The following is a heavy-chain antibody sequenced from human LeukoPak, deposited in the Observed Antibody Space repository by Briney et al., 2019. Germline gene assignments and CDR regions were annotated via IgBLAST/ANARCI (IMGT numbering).Heavy chain of an antibody. Sequence: ASVKVSCKASGYTFTNYAIHWMRQAPGQRLEWMGWINVANGNAKYSQKFQGRVTITRDTSASTAYMALSSLRSEDTAVYYCVRDGYSYGHAEGADSWGQGTPVTVSS. CDR3: VRDGYSYGHAEGADS. CDR2: INVANGNA. V-gene: IGHV1-3*01. J-gene: IGHJ5*01. CDR1: GYTFTNYA. D-gene: IGHD5-18*01.